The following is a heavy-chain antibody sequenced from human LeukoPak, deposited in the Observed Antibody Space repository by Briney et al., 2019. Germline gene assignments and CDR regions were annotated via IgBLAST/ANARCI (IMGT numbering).Heavy chain of an antibody. CDR1: GFSFSSYE. Sequence: GGSLRLSCAASGFSFSSYEMNWVRQAPGKGLEWISYISSSGSTIYYADSVKGRFTISRDNAKNSLYLQMDSLRAEDTAVYYCAELGITMIGGVWGKGTTVTISS. D-gene: IGHD3-10*02. J-gene: IGHJ6*04. V-gene: IGHV3-48*03. CDR3: AELGITMIGGV. CDR2: ISSSGSTI.